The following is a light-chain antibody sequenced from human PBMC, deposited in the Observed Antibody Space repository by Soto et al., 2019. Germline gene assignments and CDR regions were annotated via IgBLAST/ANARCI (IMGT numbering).Light chain of an antibody. J-gene: IGKJ5*01. Sequence: IVMTQSPATLSVSPGERATLSCMAGQGVTTNFAWYQQKSGQSPRLLIYDVSISATGVPARFSATGSETDFTLTISGLQSEDSAVYFCQQRHNWPITFGQGTRLEIK. CDR3: QQRHNWPIT. CDR1: QGVTTN. CDR2: DVS. V-gene: IGKV3-15*01.